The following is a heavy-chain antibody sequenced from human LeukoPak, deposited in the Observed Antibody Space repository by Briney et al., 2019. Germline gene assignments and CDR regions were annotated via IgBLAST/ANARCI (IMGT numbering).Heavy chain of an antibody. CDR2: IYTDGSTK. CDR1: GFTFSNSG. D-gene: IGHD3-10*01. J-gene: IGHJ4*02. V-gene: IGHV3-33*01. Sequence: PGRSLRLSCAASGFTFSNSGMHWVRQAPGKGLEWVTVIYTDGSTKYYADSVKGRFTISRDNSQNTLYLQMNSLRAEDTAVYYCARNSGGRRYYFTEWGQGTLVTVSS. CDR3: ARNSGGRRYYFTE.